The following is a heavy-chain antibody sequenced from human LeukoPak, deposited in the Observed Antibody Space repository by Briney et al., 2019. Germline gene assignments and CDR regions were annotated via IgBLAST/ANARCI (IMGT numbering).Heavy chain of an antibody. Sequence: SETLSLTCTVFGGSISGYYWSWIRQPAGKGLEWIGRIHSSGSTNYNPSLKSRVIISVDKSRNQFSLKVRSVTAADTAEYYCAGTTAPAGSDAFDIWGQGTVVTVSS. CDR3: AGTTAPAGSDAFDI. CDR1: GGSISGYY. D-gene: IGHD6-13*01. CDR2: IHSSGST. J-gene: IGHJ3*02. V-gene: IGHV4-4*07.